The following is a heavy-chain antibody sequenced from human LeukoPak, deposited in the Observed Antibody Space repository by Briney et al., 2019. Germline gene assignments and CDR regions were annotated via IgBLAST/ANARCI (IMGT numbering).Heavy chain of an antibody. D-gene: IGHD2-2*01. CDR1: GFTFSSYA. Sequence: GGSLRLSCAASGFTFSSYAMHWVRQAPGKGLEWVAVISYDGSNKYYADSVKGRFTISRDNSKNTLYLQMNSLRAEDTAVYYCARGCSDCSSTSSLGWFDPWGQGTLVTVSS. CDR2: ISYDGSNK. J-gene: IGHJ5*02. CDR3: ARGCSDCSSTSSLGWFDP. V-gene: IGHV3-30*01.